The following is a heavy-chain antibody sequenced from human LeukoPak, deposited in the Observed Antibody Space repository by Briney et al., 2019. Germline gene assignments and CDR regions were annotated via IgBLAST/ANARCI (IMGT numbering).Heavy chain of an antibody. CDR1: GGSISSGSYY. D-gene: IGHD6-13*01. Sequence: PSETLSLTCTVSGGSISSGSYYWSWIRQPAGKGLEWIGRIYTSGSTNYNPSLKSRVTISVDTSKNQFSLKLSSVTAADTAVYYCARTALEQLVLAAAHRRRPARWFDPWGQGTLVTVSS. CDR2: IYTSGST. J-gene: IGHJ5*02. V-gene: IGHV4-61*02. CDR3: ARTALEQLVLAAAHRRRPARWFDP.